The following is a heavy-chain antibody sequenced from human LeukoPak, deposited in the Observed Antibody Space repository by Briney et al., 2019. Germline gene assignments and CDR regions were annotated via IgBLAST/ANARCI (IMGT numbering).Heavy chain of an antibody. D-gene: IGHD5-24*01. CDR3: ARLATHGDY. J-gene: IGHJ4*02. V-gene: IGHV3-30*02. Sequence: PGGSLRLSCAASGFTFSTYGMHWVRQAPGKGLEWVAFIRYDGNNKYYAESVKGRFTISRDNSKNTLYLQMNSLRAEDTAVYYCARLATHGDYWGQGTLVTVSS. CDR2: IRYDGNNK. CDR1: GFTFSTYG.